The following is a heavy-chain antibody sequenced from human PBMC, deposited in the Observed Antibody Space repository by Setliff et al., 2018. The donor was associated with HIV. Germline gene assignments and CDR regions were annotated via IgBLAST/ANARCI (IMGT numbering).Heavy chain of an antibody. J-gene: IGHJ4*02. CDR3: ARGVNFDY. CDR2: IYIYNSGST. V-gene: IGHV4-59*01. Sequence: TLSLTCSVSGGSFSGYYWSWIRQPPGKGLEWIGYIYIYNSGSTNYNPSLTSRVTISADTSRNQFSLKLTSVTAADTAIYYCARGVNFDYWGQGTQVTVSS. D-gene: IGHD3-3*01. CDR1: GGSFSGYY.